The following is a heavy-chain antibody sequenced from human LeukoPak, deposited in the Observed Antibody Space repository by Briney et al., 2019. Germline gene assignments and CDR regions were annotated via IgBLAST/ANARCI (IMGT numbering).Heavy chain of an antibody. CDR3: AASRGYSSSRPYYYYGMDV. CDR2: IWYDGSNK. D-gene: IGHD6-13*01. CDR1: GFTFSSYS. J-gene: IGHJ6*02. V-gene: IGHV3-33*01. Sequence: GRSLRLSCAASGFTFSSYSMHWVRQAPGKGLEWVAVIWYDGSNKYYADSVKGRFTISRDNSKNTLYLQMNSLRAEDTAVYYCAASRGYSSSRPYYYYGMDVWGQGTTVTVSS.